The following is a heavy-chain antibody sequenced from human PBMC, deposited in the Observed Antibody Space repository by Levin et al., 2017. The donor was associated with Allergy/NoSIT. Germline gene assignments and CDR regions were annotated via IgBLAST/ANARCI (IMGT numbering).Heavy chain of an antibody. CDR3: ARGESRTSNNWDKASFDY. CDR2: IYYSGNT. V-gene: IGHV4-31*03. Sequence: SETLSLTCTVSGDSISSGDYYWSWIRQHPGRGREWIGYIYYSGNTYYNASLKSRGTITVDTSKNQFSLKLSSVTAADTGVYYCARGESRTSNNWDKASFDYWGQGPLVSVSS. CDR1: GDSISSGDYY. D-gene: IGHD1/OR15-1a*01. J-gene: IGHJ4*02.